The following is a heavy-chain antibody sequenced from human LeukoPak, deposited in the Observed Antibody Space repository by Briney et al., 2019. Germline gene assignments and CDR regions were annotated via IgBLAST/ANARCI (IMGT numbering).Heavy chain of an antibody. Sequence: GESLKISCKGSGYSFTSYWIGWVRQMPGKGLEWMGIIYPGDSDTRYSPSFQGQVTISADKSISTAYLQWSSLKASDTAMYYCARHVIGYYYGSGSYYGHLDYYYYYMDVWGKGTTVTISS. CDR3: ARHVIGYYYGSGSYYGHLDYYYYYMDV. J-gene: IGHJ6*03. CDR1: GYSFTSYW. CDR2: IYPGDSDT. V-gene: IGHV5-51*01. D-gene: IGHD3-10*01.